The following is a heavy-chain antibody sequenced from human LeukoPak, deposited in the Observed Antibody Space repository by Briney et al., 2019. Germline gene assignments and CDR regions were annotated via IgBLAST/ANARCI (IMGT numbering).Heavy chain of an antibody. D-gene: IGHD1-26*01. J-gene: IGHJ4*02. CDR1: GFTFTRSA. CDR3: AKRWDSTWSYFDL. V-gene: IGHV3-30*02. Sequence: GGSLRLSCVASGFTFTRSAMHWVREAPGKGLEWGAFIQYDGDNKYYADSVKGRFTISRDDSQNTLYLQMNSLTVEDTAVYYCAKRWDSTWSYFDLWGQGTLVTVSS. CDR2: IQYDGDNK.